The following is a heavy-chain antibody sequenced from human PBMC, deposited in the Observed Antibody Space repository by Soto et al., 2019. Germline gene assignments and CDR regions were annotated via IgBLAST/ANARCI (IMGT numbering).Heavy chain of an antibody. V-gene: IGHV3-20*01. J-gene: IGHJ3*02. CDR2: INWNGGST. CDR3: ARDIEGAAAGIRIPDAFDI. Sequence: GGSLRLSCAASGFTFDDYGMSWVRQAPGKGLEWVSGINWNGGSTGYADSVKGRFTISRDNAKNSLYLQMNSLRAEDTALYHCARDIEGAAAGIRIPDAFDIWGQGTMVTVSS. D-gene: IGHD6-13*01. CDR1: GFTFDDYG.